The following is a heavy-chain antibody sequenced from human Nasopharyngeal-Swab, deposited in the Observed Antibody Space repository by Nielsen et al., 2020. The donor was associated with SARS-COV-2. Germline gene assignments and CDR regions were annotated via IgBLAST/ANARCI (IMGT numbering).Heavy chain of an antibody. Sequence: GGSLRLSCAASGFTFSDYYMSWIRQAPGKGLEWVSYISSSGSTIYYADSVKGRFTISRDNAKNSLYLQMNSLRAEDTAAYYCARGGEGYDFWSGYLPYYYYGMDVWGQGTTVTVSS. V-gene: IGHV3-11*01. J-gene: IGHJ6*02. D-gene: IGHD3-3*01. CDR2: ISSSGSTI. CDR3: ARGGEGYDFWSGYLPYYYYGMDV. CDR1: GFTFSDYY.